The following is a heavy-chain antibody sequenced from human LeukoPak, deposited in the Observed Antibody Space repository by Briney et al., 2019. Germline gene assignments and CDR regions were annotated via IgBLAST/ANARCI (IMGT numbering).Heavy chain of an antibody. CDR2: ISGSGDNT. D-gene: IGHD6-13*01. V-gene: IGHV3-23*01. Sequence: PGGSLRLSCAASGFTFTTYVMNWVRQAPGKGLEWVSGISGSGDNTYYADSVKGRFTISRDNSKNTLYLQMNSLRAEETAVYYCAKDPASSSSTGIYWGQGTLVTVSS. CDR1: GFTFTTYV. CDR3: AKDPASSSSTGIY. J-gene: IGHJ4*02.